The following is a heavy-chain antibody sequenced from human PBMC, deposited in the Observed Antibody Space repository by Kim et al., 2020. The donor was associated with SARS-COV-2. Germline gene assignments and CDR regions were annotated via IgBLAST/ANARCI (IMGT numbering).Heavy chain of an antibody. CDR3: AKAAVPSFGNSLAS. CDR1: GFTFSSNG. CDR2: ITTDATTT. Sequence: GGSLRLSCAASGFTFSSNGMSWVRQAPGKGLQWVSPITTDATTTHYADSVKGRFIISRDNSKNTLYLKMNNLRADDTAVYFCAKAAVPSFGNSLASWGQRTPCTVSS. V-gene: IGHV3-23*01. J-gene: IGHJ5*02. D-gene: IGHD1-7*01.